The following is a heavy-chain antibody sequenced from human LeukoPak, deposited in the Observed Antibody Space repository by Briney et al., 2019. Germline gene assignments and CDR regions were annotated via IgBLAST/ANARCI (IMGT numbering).Heavy chain of an antibody. D-gene: IGHD2-2*01. CDR2: ISGSGGST. V-gene: IGHV3-23*01. Sequence: GGSLRLSCAASGFTFSSYAMSWVRQAPAKGLEWVSAISGSGGSTYYADSVKGRFTISRDNSKNTLYLQMNSLRAVNTAVYYCAKEPDSVGVPGAIGFDPWGQGTLVTVSS. J-gene: IGHJ5*02. CDR3: AKEPDSVGVPGAIGFDP. CDR1: GFTFSSYA.